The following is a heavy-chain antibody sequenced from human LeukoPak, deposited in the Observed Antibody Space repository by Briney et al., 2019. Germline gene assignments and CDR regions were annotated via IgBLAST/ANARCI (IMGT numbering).Heavy chain of an antibody. J-gene: IGHJ4*02. CDR2: INTNTGNP. CDR1: GYTFTSYA. Sequence: ASVKVSCKASGYTFTSYAMNWVRQAPGRGLEWMGWINTNTGNPTYAQGFTGRFVFSLDTSVSTAYLQISSLKAEDTAVYYCAREANYYDTSGEVDYWGQGTLVTVFS. D-gene: IGHD3-22*01. CDR3: AREANYYDTSGEVDY. V-gene: IGHV7-4-1*02.